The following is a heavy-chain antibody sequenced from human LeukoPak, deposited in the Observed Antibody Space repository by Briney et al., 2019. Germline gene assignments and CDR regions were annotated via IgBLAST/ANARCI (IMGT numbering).Heavy chain of an antibody. CDR1: GYPFTSYY. Sequence: ASVKVSCKASGYPFTSYYIHWVRQAPGQGLEWMGIINPSGGSTSYAQKFQGRVTMTRDTSTSTVYMELSSLRSEGTAVYYCARSYGDFDYWGQGTLVTVSS. CDR2: INPSGGST. J-gene: IGHJ4*02. CDR3: ARSYGDFDY. V-gene: IGHV1-46*01. D-gene: IGHD4-17*01.